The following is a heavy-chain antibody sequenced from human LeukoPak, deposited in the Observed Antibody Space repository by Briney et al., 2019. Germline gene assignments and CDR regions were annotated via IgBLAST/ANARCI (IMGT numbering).Heavy chain of an antibody. CDR3: PQLPPSYSSGKKTNY. CDR2: ISGNGGST. CDR1: GFTFSSSA. V-gene: IGHV3-23*01. Sequence: GGSLRLSCAASGFTFSSSAMSWVRHAPGKGLEWVSNISGNGGSTYYADSAKGRFTISRDNSRNTLFLRMNSLRAGDTAVYYFPQLPPSYSSGKKTNYWGQGTLSPSPQ. J-gene: IGHJ4*02. D-gene: IGHD5-18*01.